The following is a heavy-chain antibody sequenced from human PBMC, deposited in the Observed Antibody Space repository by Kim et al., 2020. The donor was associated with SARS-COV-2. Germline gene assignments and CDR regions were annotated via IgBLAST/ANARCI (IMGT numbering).Heavy chain of an antibody. Sequence: RKSRVTISVATAKNQVSLKLSSVTAADTAVYYCARGLTGYGGYVAYFDYWGQGTLVTVSS. CDR3: ARGLTGYGGYVAYFDY. D-gene: IGHD5-12*01. J-gene: IGHJ4*02. V-gene: IGHV4-59*09.